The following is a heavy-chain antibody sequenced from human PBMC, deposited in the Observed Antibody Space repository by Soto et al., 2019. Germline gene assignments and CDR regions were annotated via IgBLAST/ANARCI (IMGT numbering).Heavy chain of an antibody. CDR1: GGSFSGYY. CDR2: INHSGST. J-gene: IGHJ6*02. Sequence: TSETLSLTCAVYGGSFSGYYWSWIRQPPEKGLEWIREINHSGSTNYNPSLKSRVTISVDTSKNRFSLKLSSVVAADTAVYYCARVGAYYYGSWSYYNRDYYYYGMDVWGQGTTVTVSS. V-gene: IGHV4-34*01. D-gene: IGHD3-10*01. CDR3: ARVGAYYYGSWSYYNRDYYYYGMDV.